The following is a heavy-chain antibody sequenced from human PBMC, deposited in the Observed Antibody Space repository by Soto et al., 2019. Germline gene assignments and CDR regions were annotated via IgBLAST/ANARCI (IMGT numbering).Heavy chain of an antibody. CDR1: GGSISSSSYY. Sequence: NPSETLSLTCTVSGGSISSSSYYWGWIRQPPGKGLEWIGSIYYSGSTYYNPSLKSRVTISVDTSKNQFSLKLSSVTAADTAVYYCARRGTAVAGFDYWGQGTLVTVSS. CDR2: IYYSGST. J-gene: IGHJ4*02. V-gene: IGHV4-39*01. CDR3: ARRGTAVAGFDY. D-gene: IGHD6-19*01.